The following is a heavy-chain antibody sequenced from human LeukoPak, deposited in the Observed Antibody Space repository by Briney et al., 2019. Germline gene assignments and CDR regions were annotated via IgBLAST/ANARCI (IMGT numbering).Heavy chain of an antibody. CDR2: TSDTGGAT. CDR1: GFTFSSYA. D-gene: IGHD6-13*01. CDR3: AKSGSSWFYYSGLDV. J-gene: IGHJ6*02. V-gene: IGHV3-23*01. Sequence: GGCLRLSCVASGFTFSSYAMSWVRQAPGKGLEWVSGTSDTGGATYYADSENGRFTISRDNSKNTLYLQMNSLRAEDTAVYYCAKSGSSWFYYSGLDVWGQETAVPLFS.